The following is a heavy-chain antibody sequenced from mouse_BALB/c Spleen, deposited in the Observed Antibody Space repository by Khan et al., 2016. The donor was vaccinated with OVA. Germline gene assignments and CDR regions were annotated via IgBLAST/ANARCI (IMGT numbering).Heavy chain of an antibody. CDR2: INTYTGEP. CDR3: ARTAAYGFFDV. CDR1: GYTFTNYG. Sequence: QIQLVQSGPELKKPGETVKISCKASGYTFTNYGMNWVKQAPGKGLKWMGWINTYTGEPTYADDFKGRFTFSLETSSNTAYLQINNLTNEDTATYFCARTAAYGFFDVWGPGTTVTVSS. V-gene: IGHV9-3-1*01. J-gene: IGHJ1*01.